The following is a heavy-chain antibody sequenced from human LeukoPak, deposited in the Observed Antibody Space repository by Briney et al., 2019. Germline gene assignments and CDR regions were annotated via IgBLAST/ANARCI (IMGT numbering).Heavy chain of an antibody. V-gene: IGHV1-18*01. CDR2: ISPYDGNT. CDR1: GYSFATYG. Sequence: ASVKVSCKASGYSFATYGISWVRQAPGQGLEWMGWISPYDGNTKYSQKFQGRATLTTETSTTTACMELRNLRSDDTAVYYCAREGDWGQGTLVTVSS. CDR3: AREGD. J-gene: IGHJ1*01.